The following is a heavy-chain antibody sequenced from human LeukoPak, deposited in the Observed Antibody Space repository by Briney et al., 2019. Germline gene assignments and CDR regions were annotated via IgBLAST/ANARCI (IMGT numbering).Heavy chain of an antibody. J-gene: IGHJ4*02. CDR2: INHSGST. V-gene: IGHV4-34*01. Sequence: PSETLTLTCTVSGGSISGYYWSWIRQPPGKGLEWIGEINHSGSTNYNPSLKSRVTISVDTSKNQFSLKLSSVTAADTAVYYCARVGADGSGFLFDYWGQGTLVTVSS. CDR1: GGSISGYY. CDR3: ARVGADGSGFLFDY. D-gene: IGHD3-10*01.